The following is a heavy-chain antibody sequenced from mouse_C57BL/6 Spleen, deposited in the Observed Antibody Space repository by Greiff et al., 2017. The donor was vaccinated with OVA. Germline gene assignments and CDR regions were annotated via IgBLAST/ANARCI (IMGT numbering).Heavy chain of an antibody. CDR2: ISSGSSTI. CDR3: ARRDYYAGAMDY. CDR1: GFTFSDYG. D-gene: IGHD2-1*01. J-gene: IGHJ4*01. V-gene: IGHV5-17*01. Sequence: EVMLVESGGGLVKPGGSLKLSCAASGFTFSDYGMHWVRQAPEKGLEWVAYISSGSSTIYYADTVKGRFTISRDNAKNTLFLQMTSLRSEDTAMYYCARRDYYAGAMDYWGQGTSVTVSS.